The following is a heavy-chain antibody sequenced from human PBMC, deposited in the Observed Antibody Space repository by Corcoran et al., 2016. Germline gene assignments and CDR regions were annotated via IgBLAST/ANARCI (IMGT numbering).Heavy chain of an antibody. V-gene: IGHV1-69*01. Sequence: QVQLVQSGAEVKKPGSSVKVSCKASGGTFSSYAISWVRQAPGQGLEWMGGIIPIFGTANYAQKFQGRVTSTADESTSTAYMELSSLRSEDTDVYYCAGERQELWSGSGYFDYWGQGTLVTVSS. D-gene: IGHD3-3*01. CDR3: AGERQELWSGSGYFDY. CDR2: IIPIFGTA. J-gene: IGHJ4*02. CDR1: GGTFSSYA.